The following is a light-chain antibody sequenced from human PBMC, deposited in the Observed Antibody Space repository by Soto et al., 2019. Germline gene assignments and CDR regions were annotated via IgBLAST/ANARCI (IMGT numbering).Light chain of an antibody. CDR3: SSYAGSNNYV. V-gene: IGLV2-8*01. CDR1: SSDVGTYNY. CDR2: EVT. J-gene: IGLJ1*01. Sequence: QSVLTQPPSASGSPGQSVTISCTGTSSDVGTYNYVSWYQQHPGKAPKLMIYEVTKRPSGVPDRFSGSRSDNTASLTVSGLQGEDEADYYCSSYAGSNNYVFGTGTKVTVL.